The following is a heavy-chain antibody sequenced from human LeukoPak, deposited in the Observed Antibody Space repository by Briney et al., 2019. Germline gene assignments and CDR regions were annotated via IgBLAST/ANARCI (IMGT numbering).Heavy chain of an antibody. J-gene: IGHJ4*02. CDR1: GFTFSSYG. Sequence: GGSLRLSCAASGFTFSSYGMHWVRQAPGKGLEWVAVISYDGSNKYYADSVKGRFTISRDNSKNTLYLQMNSLRAEDTAVYYCAKLGYSSSWYPVDYWGQGTLVTVSS. D-gene: IGHD6-13*01. V-gene: IGHV3-30*18. CDR3: AKLGYSSSWYPVDY. CDR2: ISYDGSNK.